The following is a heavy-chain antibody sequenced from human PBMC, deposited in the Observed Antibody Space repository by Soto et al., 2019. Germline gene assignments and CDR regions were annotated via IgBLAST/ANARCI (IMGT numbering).Heavy chain of an antibody. J-gene: IGHJ3*02. CDR3: ARPHSNYYDSSGYRDAFDI. CDR1: GGSISSSSYY. CDR2: IFYSGST. D-gene: IGHD3-22*01. V-gene: IGHV4-39*01. Sequence: PSETLSLTCTVSGGSISSSSYYWGWIRQPPGKGLEWIGSIFYSGSTYYNPSLKSRVTISVDTSKNQFSLKLSSVTAADTAVYYCARPHSNYYDSSGYRDAFDIWGQGTMVTVSS.